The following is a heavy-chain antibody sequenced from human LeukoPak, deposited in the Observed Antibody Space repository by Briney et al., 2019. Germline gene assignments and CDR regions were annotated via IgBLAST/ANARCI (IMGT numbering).Heavy chain of an antibody. CDR1: GFTVSSNY. J-gene: IGHJ4*02. V-gene: IGHV3-53*01. D-gene: IGHD2-15*01. CDR2: IYGGGST. Sequence: GGSLRLSCEASGFTVSSNYMSWVRQAPGKGLEWVSVIYGGGSTYYADSVKGRFTISRDTSKNTLYLQMNSLRAEDTAVYYCAKDLNPPSAVVVVAATDFDYWGQGTLVTVSS. CDR3: AKDLNPPSAVVVVAATDFDY.